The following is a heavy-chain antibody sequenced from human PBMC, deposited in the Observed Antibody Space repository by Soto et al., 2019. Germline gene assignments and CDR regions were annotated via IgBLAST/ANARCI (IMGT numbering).Heavy chain of an antibody. Sequence: PGGSLRLSCAAAGFTFSDYYMSWIRQAPGEGLEWVSYISSSGTTIYYADSVKGRFTISRDNAKNSLYLQMNSLRAEDTAVYYCASLYTVTTYAFDIWGQGTMVTVSS. CDR1: GFTFSDYY. CDR3: ASLYTVTTYAFDI. J-gene: IGHJ3*02. D-gene: IGHD4-17*01. V-gene: IGHV3-11*01. CDR2: ISSSGTTI.